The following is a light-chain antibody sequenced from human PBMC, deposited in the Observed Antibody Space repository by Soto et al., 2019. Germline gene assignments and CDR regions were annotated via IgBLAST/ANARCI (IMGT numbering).Light chain of an antibody. CDR2: DVS. CDR1: SSDVGGYNY. Sequence: QSVLTQPASVSGSPGQSITISCTGTSSDVGGYNYVSWYQQHPGKAPKLMIYDVSNRPSGVSNRFSGSKSGNTASLTISGLQAEDEADYYCSSYTSSSTLHVFGTGTKLTVL. V-gene: IGLV2-14*01. J-gene: IGLJ1*01. CDR3: SSYTSSSTLHV.